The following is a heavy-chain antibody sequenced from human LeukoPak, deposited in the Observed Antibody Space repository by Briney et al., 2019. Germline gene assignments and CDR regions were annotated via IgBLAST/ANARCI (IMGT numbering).Heavy chain of an antibody. CDR2: ISYDGSNK. J-gene: IGHJ4*02. CDR3: AKDSVTGYFDY. CDR1: GFTFSSYG. Sequence: PGGSLRLSCAASGFTFSSYGMHWVRQAPGKGLEWVAVISYDGSNKYYADSVKGRFTISRDNSKNTLYLQMNSLRAEGTAVYYCAKDSVTGYFDYWGQGTLVTVSS. V-gene: IGHV3-30*18. D-gene: IGHD2-8*02.